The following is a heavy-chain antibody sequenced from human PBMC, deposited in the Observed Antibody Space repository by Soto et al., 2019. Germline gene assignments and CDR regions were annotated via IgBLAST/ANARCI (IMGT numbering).Heavy chain of an antibody. Sequence: PSQTLSLTCAISGDSVSTNSAAWNWIRQSPSRGLEWLGRTYYRSKWYNDYAVSVKSRIIFNPDISKNQFSLQLNSVTPEDTAVYYCARDHLERRAFDIWGKGTKVTVSS. J-gene: IGHJ3*02. D-gene: IGHD1-1*01. CDR2: TYYRSKWYN. V-gene: IGHV6-1*01. CDR1: GDSVSTNSAA. CDR3: ARDHLERRAFDI.